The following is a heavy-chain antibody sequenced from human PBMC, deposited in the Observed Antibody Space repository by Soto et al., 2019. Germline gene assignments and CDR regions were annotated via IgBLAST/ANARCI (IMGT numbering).Heavy chain of an antibody. CDR3: ARGGVSTRTFDY. CDR1: GYNFAGYW. J-gene: IGHJ4*02. D-gene: IGHD3-3*01. V-gene: IGHV5-51*01. Sequence: ISCKGSGYNFAGYWIAWVRQMPGKGLELMGIIYPSDSDTRYRPSFQGQVTISADKSISSAYLQWSSLRASDTAMYYCARGGVSTRTFDYWGQGTPVTVSS. CDR2: IYPSDSDT.